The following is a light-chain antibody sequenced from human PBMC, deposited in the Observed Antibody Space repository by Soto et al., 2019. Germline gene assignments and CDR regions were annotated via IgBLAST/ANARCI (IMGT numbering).Light chain of an antibody. CDR2: DTS. Sequence: EIVITQSPATLSVSPGESATLYCRSSQNIRNNLAWYQQKPGQAPRLLFSDTSTRATTVPARFNGSGSGTEFSLAISNLQSEDFAVYYCQQYNNWPWTFGQGTKVDIK. J-gene: IGKJ1*01. CDR3: QQYNNWPWT. CDR1: QNIRNN. V-gene: IGKV3-15*01.